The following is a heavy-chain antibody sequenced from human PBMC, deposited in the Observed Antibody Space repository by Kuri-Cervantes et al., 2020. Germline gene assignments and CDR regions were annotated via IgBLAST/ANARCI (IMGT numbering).Heavy chain of an antibody. V-gene: IGHV1-18*01. D-gene: IGHD2-15*01. CDR3: AKVHCGGGSCYNGIAKYYYGMDV. J-gene: IGHJ6*02. CDR1: GYTFTSYG. CDR2: ISAYNGNT. Sequence: ASVKVSCKASGYTFTSYGISWVRQAPGQGLEWMGWISAYNGNTNYAQKLQGRVTMTTDTSTSTAYMELRSLRSDDTAVYYCAKVHCGGGSCYNGIAKYYYGMDVWGQGTAVTVSS.